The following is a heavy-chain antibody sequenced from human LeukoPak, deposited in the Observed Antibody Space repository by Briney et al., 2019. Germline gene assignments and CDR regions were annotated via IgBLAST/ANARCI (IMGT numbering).Heavy chain of an antibody. CDR2: ISSSSSTI. Sequence: GGSLRLSCAASGFTFSSYSMNWVRQAPGKGLEWVSYISSSSSTIYYADSVKGRFTISRDNAKNSLYLQMNSLRAEDTAVYYCAKDRAVAGTYYFDYWGQGTLVTVSS. J-gene: IGHJ4*02. D-gene: IGHD6-19*01. V-gene: IGHV3-48*01. CDR3: AKDRAVAGTYYFDY. CDR1: GFTFSSYS.